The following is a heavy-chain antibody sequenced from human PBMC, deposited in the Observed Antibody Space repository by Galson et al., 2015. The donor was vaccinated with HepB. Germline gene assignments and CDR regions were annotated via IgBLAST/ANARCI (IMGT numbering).Heavy chain of an antibody. CDR2: VGTTGDT. CDR1: GFIFSNYD. J-gene: IGHJ6*03. D-gene: IGHD4-17*01. V-gene: IGHV3-13*01. Sequence: SLRLSCAASGFIFSNYDMHWVRQVIGKGLEWVSAVGTTGDTFYGDSVKGRFTISRENAKNSLYLQINSPRAGDTAVYYCARERPVTTGGLGYLDVWGKGTTVIVSS. CDR3: ARERPVTTGGLGYLDV.